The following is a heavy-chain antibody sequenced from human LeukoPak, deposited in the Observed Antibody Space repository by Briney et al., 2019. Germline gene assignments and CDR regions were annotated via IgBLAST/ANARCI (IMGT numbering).Heavy chain of an antibody. CDR1: GGSISSYY. CDR2: IYYSGST. CDR3: ARHSGIWGAFDI. J-gene: IGHJ3*02. Sequence: PSETLSLTCTVSGGSISSYYWSWIRQPPGKGLEWIGYIYYSGSTNYNPSLKSRVTISVDTSKNQFSLKLSSVTAADTAVYYCARHSGIWGAFDIWGQGTMVTVSS. V-gene: IGHV4-59*08. D-gene: IGHD3-16*01.